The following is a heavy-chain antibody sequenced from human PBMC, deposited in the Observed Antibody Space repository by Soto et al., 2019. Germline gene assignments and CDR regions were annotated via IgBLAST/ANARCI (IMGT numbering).Heavy chain of an antibody. CDR2: VFYDGTT. CDR1: GGAINTNNYY. V-gene: IGHV4-39*01. D-gene: IGHD2-2*01. CDR3: ARLVVVSPVANV. Sequence: QLQLQESGPGPVKPSGTLSLTCTVSGGAINTNNYYWGWVRQPPGKGLEWIGSVFYDGTTYYSPSLKRRVTISLATSTTQFSLKLNSVTAADTAVYYCARLVVVSPVANVWGQGTLGTVS. J-gene: IGHJ4*02.